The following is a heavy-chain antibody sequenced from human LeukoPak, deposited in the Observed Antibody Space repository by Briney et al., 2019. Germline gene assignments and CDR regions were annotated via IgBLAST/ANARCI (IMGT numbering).Heavy chain of an antibody. Sequence: SETLSLTCTVSGGSISSYYWSWIRHPPGKGLEWIGYIYYSGSTNYNPSLKSRVTISVDTSKNQFSPKLSSVTAADTAVYYCASHSSGYYPSRFDYWGQGTLVTVSS. CDR3: ASHSSGYYPSRFDY. D-gene: IGHD3-22*01. V-gene: IGHV4-59*01. CDR2: IYYSGST. J-gene: IGHJ4*02. CDR1: GGSISSYY.